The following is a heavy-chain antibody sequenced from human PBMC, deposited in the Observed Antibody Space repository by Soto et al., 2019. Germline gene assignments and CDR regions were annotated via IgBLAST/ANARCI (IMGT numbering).Heavy chain of an antibody. J-gene: IGHJ6*04. D-gene: IGHD3-16*02. CDR1: GYTFTGYY. CDR3: ARQADLGELSLDV. CDR2: INPNSGGT. V-gene: IGHV1-2*04. Sequence: ASVKVSCKASGYTFTGYYMHWVRQAPGQGLEWMGWINPNSGGTNYAQKFQGWVTMTRATSISTAYMELSRLRSDDTAVYYCARQADLGELSLDVWGKGTTVTVSS.